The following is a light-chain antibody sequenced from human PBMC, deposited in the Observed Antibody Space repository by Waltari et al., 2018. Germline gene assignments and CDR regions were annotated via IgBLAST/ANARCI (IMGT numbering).Light chain of an antibody. J-gene: IGLJ1*01. CDR2: EVS. V-gene: IGLV2-14*01. CDR1: DSAVGPYDF. Sequence: QSALTQPASVSGSPGQSITISCSGTDSAVGPYDFVSWYHQHPGKAPHLIIYEVSNRPSGISNRFSASKSGNTASLTISGLQAEDEADYYCSSYTTSSAPGVFGTGTRVTVL. CDR3: SSYTTSSAPGV.